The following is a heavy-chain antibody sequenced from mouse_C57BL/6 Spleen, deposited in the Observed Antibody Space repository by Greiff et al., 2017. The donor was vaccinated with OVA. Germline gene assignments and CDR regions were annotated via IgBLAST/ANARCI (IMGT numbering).Heavy chain of an antibody. CDR2: IYPETGGT. Sequence: VQLVESGAELVRPGASVTLSCKASGYTFTDYEMHWVKQTPVHGLEWIGAIYPETGGTAYNQKFKGKAILTADKSSSTAYMELRSLTSEDSAVYYCTRSYDYDEYAMDYWGQGTSVTVSS. CDR1: GYTFTDYE. D-gene: IGHD2-4*01. V-gene: IGHV1-15*01. J-gene: IGHJ4*01. CDR3: TRSYDYDEYAMDY.